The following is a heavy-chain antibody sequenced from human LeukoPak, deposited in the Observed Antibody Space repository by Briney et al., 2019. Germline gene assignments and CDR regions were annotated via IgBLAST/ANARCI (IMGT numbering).Heavy chain of an antibody. CDR3: ARDLTGPYDH. D-gene: IGHD3-22*01. V-gene: IGHV3-74*01. Sequence: GGSLRLSCAASGFTVSTYWMHWVRQAPGKGLVWVARINVEGNYIDYAESVKGRLTISRDSAKNTLYLQMNSLRAEDTAVYSCARDLTGPYDHWGQGTLVTVSS. CDR1: GFTVSTYW. J-gene: IGHJ4*02. CDR2: INVEGNYI.